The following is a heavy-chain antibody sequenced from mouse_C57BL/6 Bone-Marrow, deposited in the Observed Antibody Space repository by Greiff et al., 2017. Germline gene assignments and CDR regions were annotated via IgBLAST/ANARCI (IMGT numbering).Heavy chain of an antibody. Sequence: VKLQESGAALARPRASVQMSGKASGYTFTSYTMHWVKPRPGQGVEWIGYINPSSGYTKYNQKFMDKATLPADKSSSTAYMQLSSLTSEDSAVYYCARSGPFAYWGQGTLVTVSA. CDR1: GYTFTSYT. CDR2: INPSSGYT. J-gene: IGHJ3*01. V-gene: IGHV1-4*01. D-gene: IGHD4-1*01. CDR3: ARSGPFAY.